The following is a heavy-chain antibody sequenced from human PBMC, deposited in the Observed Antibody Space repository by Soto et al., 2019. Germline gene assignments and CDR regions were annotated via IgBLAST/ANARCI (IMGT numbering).Heavy chain of an antibody. CDR2: IWYDGSNK. V-gene: IGHV3-33*01. D-gene: IGHD3-16*02. CDR1: GFTFSNYG. CDR3: ARDLSGPLDY. J-gene: IGHJ4*02. Sequence: GSLRLSCAASGFTFSNYGMHWVRQAPGKGLEWVALIWYDGSNKYYADSVKGRFTISRDTSKNTLYLQMNTLRAEDTAVYYCARDLSGPLDYWGQGTPVTVS.